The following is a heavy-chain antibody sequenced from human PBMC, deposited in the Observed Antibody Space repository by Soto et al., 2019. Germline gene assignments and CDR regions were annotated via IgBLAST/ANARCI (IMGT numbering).Heavy chain of an antibody. CDR3: ARAGDDCSTTTCYVIDY. V-gene: IGHV1-3*01. J-gene: IGHJ4*02. D-gene: IGHD2-2*01. Sequence: GASVKVSCKASGYTFTTYAIHWVRQATGQRLEWMAWINAGKGNTKYSQNFQGRVTVTRDTSASTAYMELNSLRSEDTAVYYCARAGDDCSTTTCYVIDYWGQGSLVTVSS. CDR2: INAGKGNT. CDR1: GYTFTTYA.